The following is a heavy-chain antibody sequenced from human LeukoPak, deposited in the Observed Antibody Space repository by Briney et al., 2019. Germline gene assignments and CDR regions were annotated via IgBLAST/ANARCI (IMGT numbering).Heavy chain of an antibody. CDR3: ARVPGGFSYGYDFDC. V-gene: IGHV3-23*01. CDR2: ISGSGGST. CDR1: GFTFSSYA. J-gene: IGHJ4*02. D-gene: IGHD5-18*01. Sequence: GGSLRLSCAASGFTFSSYAMSWVRQAPGKGLEWVSAISGSGGSTYYADSVKGRFTISRDNSKNTLYLQMNSLRAEDTAVYYCARVPGGFSYGYDFDCWGQGTLVTVSS.